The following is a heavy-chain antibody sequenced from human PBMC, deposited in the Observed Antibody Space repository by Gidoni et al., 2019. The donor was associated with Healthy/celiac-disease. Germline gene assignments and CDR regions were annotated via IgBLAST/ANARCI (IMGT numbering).Heavy chain of an antibody. CDR3: ARRHPIWFGESRAFDI. CDR1: GGSISSYY. V-gene: IGHV4-59*08. CDR2: IYYSGST. D-gene: IGHD3-10*01. Sequence: QVQLPESGPGLVKPSETLSPTCTVSGGSISSYYWSWIRQPPGKGLEWIGYIYYSGSTNYNPSLKSRVTISVDTSKNQFSLKLSSVTAADTAVYYCARRHPIWFGESRAFDIWGQGTMVTVSS. J-gene: IGHJ3*02.